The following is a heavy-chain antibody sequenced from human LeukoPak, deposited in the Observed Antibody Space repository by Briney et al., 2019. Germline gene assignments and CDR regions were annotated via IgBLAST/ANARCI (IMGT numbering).Heavy chain of an antibody. CDR3: ARGADYYDSSGYYQYYFDY. J-gene: IGHJ4*02. Sequence: SETLSLTCTVSGGSIISYYWSWIRQPPGKGLEWIGYIYYSGSTNYNPSLKSRITISVDTSKNQFSLKLSSVTAADTAVYFCARGADYYDSSGYYQYYFDYWGQGTLVTVSS. D-gene: IGHD3-22*01. V-gene: IGHV4-59*01. CDR2: IYYSGST. CDR1: GGSIISYY.